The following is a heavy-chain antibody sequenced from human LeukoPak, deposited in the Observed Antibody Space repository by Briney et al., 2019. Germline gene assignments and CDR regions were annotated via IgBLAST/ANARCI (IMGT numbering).Heavy chain of an antibody. CDR1: GFNFSNYA. CDR2: VNSNDRP. Sequence: PGGSLRLSCAASGFNFSNYAMTWVRQAPGKGLEWVSTVNSNDRPYYADSVKGRFTISRDNSKNTLYLQMNSLRAEDTAVYYCAKEGLGGITMVRGVSDWGQGTLVTVSS. CDR3: AKEGLGGITMVRGVSD. J-gene: IGHJ4*02. V-gene: IGHV3-23*01. D-gene: IGHD3-10*01.